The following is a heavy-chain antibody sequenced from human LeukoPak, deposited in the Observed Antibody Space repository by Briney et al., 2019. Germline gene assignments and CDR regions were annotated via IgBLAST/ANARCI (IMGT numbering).Heavy chain of an antibody. CDR2: LSGSGTST. D-gene: IGHD3-22*01. CDR1: GFPFSSYA. J-gene: IGHJ4*02. Sequence: PGGSLRLSCAVSGFPFSSYAMSWVRQAPGKGLEWVSTLSGSGTSTYYADSVKGRFTISRDNSKNTLYLQMNSLRAEDTAVYYCAKSATITMILMVLSDESYFDSWGQGTLVTVSS. V-gene: IGHV3-23*01. CDR3: AKSATITMILMVLSDESYFDS.